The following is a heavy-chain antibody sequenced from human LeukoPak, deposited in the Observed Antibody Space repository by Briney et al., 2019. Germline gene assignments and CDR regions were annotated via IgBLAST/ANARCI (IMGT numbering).Heavy chain of an antibody. J-gene: IGHJ4*02. CDR2: ISGSGGST. Sequence: SGGSLRLSCAASGFTFSSYAMSWVRQAPGKGLEWVSAISGSGGSTYYADSVKGRFTISRDNSKNTLYLQMNSLRAEDTAVYYCAKLEVGATNFDYWGQGTLVTVSS. V-gene: IGHV3-23*01. D-gene: IGHD1-26*01. CDR1: GFTFSSYA. CDR3: AKLEVGATNFDY.